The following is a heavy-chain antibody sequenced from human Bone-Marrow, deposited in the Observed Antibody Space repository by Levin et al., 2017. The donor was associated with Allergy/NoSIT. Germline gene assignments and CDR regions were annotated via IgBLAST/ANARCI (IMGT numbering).Heavy chain of an antibody. CDR1: GFPFSAYG. Sequence: GGSLRLSCVASGFPFSAYGMHWIRQGPGKGLEWVAFIYYDGSNTYYADSVEGRFTISRDNSKNTVYLQMDSLRGDDTAVYYCARDLTGDGAFDIWGPGTMVTVS. J-gene: IGHJ3*02. V-gene: IGHV3-33*01. D-gene: IGHD3-10*01. CDR2: IYYDGSNT. CDR3: ARDLTGDGAFDI.